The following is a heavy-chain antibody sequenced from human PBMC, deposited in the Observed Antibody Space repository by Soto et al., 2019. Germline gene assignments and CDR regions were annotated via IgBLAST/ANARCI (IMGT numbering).Heavy chain of an antibody. V-gene: IGHV3-30*18. CDR2: VSADGNRQ. CDR1: GFSFGAYG. Sequence: QVQLVESGGGAAQPGTSLTLSCAASGFSFGAYGMHWVRQAPGKGLEWVAVVSADGNRQLYADSVRGRFNISRDNSKNTHPLQMISLRSDDTAMYYCAKVSVGYVDPNLGLAEAYWGQGARVTVSS. D-gene: IGHD3-16*01. J-gene: IGHJ4*02. CDR3: AKVSVGYVDPNLGLAEAY.